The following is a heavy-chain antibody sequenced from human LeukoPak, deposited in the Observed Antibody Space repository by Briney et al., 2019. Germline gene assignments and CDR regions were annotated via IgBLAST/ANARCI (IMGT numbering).Heavy chain of an antibody. CDR2: ISGSGGGT. V-gene: IGHV3-23*01. J-gene: IGHJ4*02. CDR3: ARKYLGDLY. CDR1: GVTFSSYV. Sequence: GGSLRLSCEASGVTFSSYVMSWVRQAPGKGPEWVSGISGSGGGTYYEDSVKGRFAISRDNSKNTLYLQMNSLRADDTAVYYCARKYLGDLYWGRGTLVTVSS. D-gene: IGHD3-10*01.